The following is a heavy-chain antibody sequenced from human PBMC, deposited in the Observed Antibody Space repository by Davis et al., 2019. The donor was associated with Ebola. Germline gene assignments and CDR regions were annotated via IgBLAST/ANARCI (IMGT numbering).Heavy chain of an antibody. CDR2: VRFDGTKQ. J-gene: IGHJ4*02. Sequence: GESLKISCAASGFTFSRHGMHWVRQAPGKGLEWVAHVRFDGTKQAYADSVKGRFTISRDNSKNTLYLQMNSLSTEDTAVYYCAGRGYCTNGVCYNYFEDWGQGTLVTVSS. D-gene: IGHD2-8*01. CDR1: GFTFSRHG. CDR3: AGRGYCTNGVCYNYFED. V-gene: IGHV3-30*02.